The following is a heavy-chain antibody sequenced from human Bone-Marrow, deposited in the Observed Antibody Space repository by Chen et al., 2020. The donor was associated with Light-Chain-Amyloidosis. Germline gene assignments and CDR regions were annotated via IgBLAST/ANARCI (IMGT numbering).Heavy chain of an antibody. Sequence: EAQLAESGGGLVQPGRSLRLSCAAAGFTVDDFAMHWVRQAPGKGLEWVSGISRNSGIMGYAESVRGRFNISRDNAKNSLDLQMNSLRPEDTALYYCVKSFAPHWYYMDVWGKGTSVTVSS. CDR3: VKSFAPHWYYMDV. D-gene: IGHD1-1*01. V-gene: IGHV3-9*01. CDR2: ISRNSGIM. CDR1: GFTVDDFA. J-gene: IGHJ6*03.